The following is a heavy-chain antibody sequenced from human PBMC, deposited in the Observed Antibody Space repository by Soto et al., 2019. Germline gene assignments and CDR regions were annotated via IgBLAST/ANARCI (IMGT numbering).Heavy chain of an antibody. V-gene: IGHV4-31*03. D-gene: IGHD2-8*01. CDR2: IYYSGST. J-gene: IGHJ5*02. CDR3: ARATRYCTNGVCSPGEWFDP. Sequence: SETLSLTCTVSGGSISSGGYYWSWIRQHPGKGLEWIGYIYYSGSTYYNPSLKSRVTISVDTSKNQFSLKLSSVTAADTAVYYCARATRYCTNGVCSPGEWFDPWGQGTLVTVSS. CDR1: GGSISSGGYY.